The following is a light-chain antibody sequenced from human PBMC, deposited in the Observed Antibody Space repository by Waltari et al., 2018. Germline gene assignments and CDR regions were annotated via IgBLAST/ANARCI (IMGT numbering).Light chain of an antibody. CDR1: QRLLYRPNNKSD. Sequence: IVMTQSPDSLAVSLGERATITCKSSQRLLYRPNNKSDLDWYQQKPGQPPKLLISYASTREPGVPDRISGSGSGTDFTLTISSLQAEDVAVYFCQQSYTSPFTFGGGTQVEL. CDR2: YAS. V-gene: IGKV4-1*01. J-gene: IGKJ4*01. CDR3: QQSYTSPFT.